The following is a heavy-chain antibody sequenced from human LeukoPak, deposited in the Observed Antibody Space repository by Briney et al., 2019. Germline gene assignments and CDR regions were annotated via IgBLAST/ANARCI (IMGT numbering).Heavy chain of an antibody. CDR3: ARAIAARAYFDY. CDR2: IYYSGST. J-gene: IGHJ4*02. V-gene: IGHV4-39*07. CDR1: GGSISSSSYY. D-gene: IGHD6-6*01. Sequence: SETLSLTCTVSGGSISSSSYYWGWIRQPPGKGLEWIGSIYYSGSTYYNPSLKSRVTISVDRSKNQFSLKLSSVTAADTAVYYCARAIAARAYFDYWGQGTLVTVSS.